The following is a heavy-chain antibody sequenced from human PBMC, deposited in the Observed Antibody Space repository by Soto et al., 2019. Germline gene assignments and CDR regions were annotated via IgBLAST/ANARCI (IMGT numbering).Heavy chain of an antibody. V-gene: IGHV3-11*01. CDR2: ISGSGDTI. J-gene: IGHJ6*02. D-gene: IGHD4-4*01. CDR1: GFTFSAHY. CDR3: ARDRQPSSYIGLDV. Sequence: AGSLRLSCEASGFTFSAHYMSWVRQAPGKGLEWVSHISGSGDTIYYADSVKGRFTISRDNAKNSLYLQMNSLRAEDTAVYYCARDRQPSSYIGLDVWGQGTTVTVSS.